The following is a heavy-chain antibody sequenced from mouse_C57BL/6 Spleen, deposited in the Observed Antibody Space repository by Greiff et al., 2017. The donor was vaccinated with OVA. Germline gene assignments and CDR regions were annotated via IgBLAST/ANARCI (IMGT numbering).Heavy chain of an antibody. V-gene: IGHV3-6*01. Sequence: EVQRVESGPGLVKPSQSLSLTCSVTGYSITSGYYWNWIRQFPGNKLEWMGYISYDGSNNYNPSLKNRISITRDTSKNQFFLKLNSVTTEDTATYYCAREATRYFDVWGTGTTVTVSS. CDR2: ISYDGSN. D-gene: IGHD4-1*02. CDR3: AREATRYFDV. CDR1: GYSITSGYY. J-gene: IGHJ1*03.